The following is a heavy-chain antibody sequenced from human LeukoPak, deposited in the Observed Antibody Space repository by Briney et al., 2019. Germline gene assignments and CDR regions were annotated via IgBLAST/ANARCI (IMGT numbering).Heavy chain of an antibody. CDR1: GFTFSSYA. D-gene: IGHD6-6*01. CDR3: AKDPTKSIAGDY. Sequence: PGGSLRLSCAASGFTFSSYAMSWVRQAPGKGLEWVSAISGSGGSTYYADSVKGRLTISRDNSKNTLYLQMNSLRAEDTAVYYCAKDPTKSIAGDYWGQGTLVTVSS. J-gene: IGHJ4*02. CDR2: ISGSGGST. V-gene: IGHV3-23*01.